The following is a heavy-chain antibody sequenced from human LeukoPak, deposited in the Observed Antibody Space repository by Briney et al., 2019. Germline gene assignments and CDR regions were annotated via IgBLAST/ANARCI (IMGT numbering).Heavy chain of an antibody. V-gene: IGHV3-30*04. D-gene: IGHD6-19*01. CDR3: ARDGEAGQWLYYFDY. Sequence: GGSLRLSCAASGFTFSSYAMLWVRQAPGKGLEWVAVISYDGSNKYYADSVKGRFTISRDNSKNTLYLQMNSLRAEDTAVYYCARDGEAGQWLYYFDYWGQGTLVTVSS. CDR1: GFTFSSYA. CDR2: ISYDGSNK. J-gene: IGHJ4*02.